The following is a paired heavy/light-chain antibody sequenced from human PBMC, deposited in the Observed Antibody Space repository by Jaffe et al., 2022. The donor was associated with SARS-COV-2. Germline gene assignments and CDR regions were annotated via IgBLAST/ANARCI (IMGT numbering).Heavy chain of an antibody. CDR2: RYYNGNT. CDR1: GDSILNYY. J-gene: IGHJ4*02. CDR3: ATVTWGSFSN. V-gene: IGHV4-59*01. D-gene: IGHD7-27*01. Sequence: QVHVQESGPGLVYPSETLSLTCTVSGDSILNYYWSWIRQPPGRGLEWLGYRYYNGNTHSNPSLKSRLTMSIDMSKNQFSLKLTSVTAADTAVYFCATVTWGSFSNWGQGTLVTVSS.
Light chain of an antibody. CDR2: DVT. V-gene: IGLV2-8*01. Sequence: QSALTQPPSASRSPGESVTISCTGTSSDVGAYNYVSWYQQHPGKAPKLIIYDVTKRPSGVPDRFSGSKSGNTASLTVSGLQAEDEADYYCSSYTGTNTYVLFGGGTKLTVL. J-gene: IGLJ2*01. CDR3: SSYTGTNTYVL. CDR1: SSDVGAYNY.